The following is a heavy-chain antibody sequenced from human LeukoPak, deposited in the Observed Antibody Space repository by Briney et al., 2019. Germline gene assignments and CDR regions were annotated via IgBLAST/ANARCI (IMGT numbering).Heavy chain of an antibody. CDR2: ISAYNGNT. CDR3: ARRIAAAVPLDY. D-gene: IGHD6-13*01. V-gene: IGHV1-18*01. CDR1: GYTFTSYG. Sequence: ASVKVSCKASGYTFTSYGISWVRQAPGQGLEWMGWISAYNGNTNYAQKLQGRVTMTTDTSASTAYMELRSLRSDDTAVYYCARRIAAAVPLDYWGQGTLVTVSS. J-gene: IGHJ4*02.